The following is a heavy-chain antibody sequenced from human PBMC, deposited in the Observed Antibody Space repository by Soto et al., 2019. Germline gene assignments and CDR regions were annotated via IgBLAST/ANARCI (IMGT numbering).Heavy chain of an antibody. CDR3: ARDGDSGYDGVDY. CDR2: INPNSGGT. CDR1: GYTFTGYY. D-gene: IGHD5-12*01. V-gene: IGHV1-2*02. Sequence: GESLKISCKASGYTFTGYYMHWVRQAPGQGLEWMGWINPNSGGTNYAQKFQGRVTMTRDTSISTAYMELSRLRSDDTAVYYCARDGDSGYDGVDYWGQGTLVTVSS. J-gene: IGHJ4*02.